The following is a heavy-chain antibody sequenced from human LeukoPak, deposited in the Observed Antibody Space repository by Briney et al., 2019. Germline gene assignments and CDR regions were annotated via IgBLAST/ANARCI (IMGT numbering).Heavy chain of an antibody. CDR1: GFTFSSYA. D-gene: IGHD2-2*01. J-gene: IGHJ6*03. Sequence: GGSLRLSCAASGFTFSSYAMSWVRQAPGKGLEWVSAISGSGGSTYYADSVKGRFTISRDNSKNTLYLQMNSLRAEDTAVYYCAKGAPVPGSAIHYYYYMDVWGKGTTVTVSS. CDR2: ISGSGGST. V-gene: IGHV3-23*01. CDR3: AKGAPVPGSAIHYYYYMDV.